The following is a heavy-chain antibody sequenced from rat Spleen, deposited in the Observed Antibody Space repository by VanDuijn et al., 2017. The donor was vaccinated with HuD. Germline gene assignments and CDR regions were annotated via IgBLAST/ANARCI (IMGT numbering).Heavy chain of an antibody. V-gene: IGHV5-20*01. CDR1: GFTFSNYD. CDR3: TTTEGDYFDY. J-gene: IGHJ2*01. CDR2: ITYDVIAT. Sequence: EVQLVESDGGLVQPGRSLKLSCVASGFTFSNYDMAWVRQAPTKGLEWVASITYDVIATYYRDSVKGRFTISRNNAKSTLYLQMDSLRSEDTATYYCTTTEGDYFDYWGQGLLVTVSS. D-gene: IGHD1-11*01.